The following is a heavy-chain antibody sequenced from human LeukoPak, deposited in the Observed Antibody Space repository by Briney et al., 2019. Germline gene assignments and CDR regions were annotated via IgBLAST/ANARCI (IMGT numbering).Heavy chain of an antibody. D-gene: IGHD2-2*01. CDR1: GFTFSSYG. J-gene: IGHJ4*02. CDR3: ARVRGYCSSTSCSYFDY. V-gene: IGHV3-30*03. Sequence: GGSLRLSCAASGFTFSSYGMHWVRQAPGKGLEWVAVISSDGSNKYYAESVQGRFTISRDNSKNTLYLQMNSLRADDTAVYYCARVRGYCSSTSCSYFDYWGQGTLVTVSS. CDR2: ISSDGSNK.